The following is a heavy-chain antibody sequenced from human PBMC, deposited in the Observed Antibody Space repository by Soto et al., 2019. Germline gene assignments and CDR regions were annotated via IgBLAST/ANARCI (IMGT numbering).Heavy chain of an antibody. D-gene: IGHD2-2*01. J-gene: IGHJ6*02. CDR2: IIPISGTA. CDR3: PRSQGSSTSLEIYYYYYYGMDV. CDR1: GGTFSSYA. Sequence: QVQLVQSGAEVKKPGSSVKVSCKASGGTFSSYAISWVGQAPGQGLEWMGGIIPISGTANYAQKFQGRVTITADESTSTVSMELSSLRSEDTAVYFCPRSQGSSTSLEIYYYYYYGMDVWGQGTTVTVSS. V-gene: IGHV1-69*01.